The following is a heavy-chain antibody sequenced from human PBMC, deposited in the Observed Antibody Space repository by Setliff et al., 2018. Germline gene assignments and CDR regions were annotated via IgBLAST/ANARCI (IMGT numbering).Heavy chain of an antibody. CDR3: ARTGTYRYFDY. D-gene: IGHD1-1*01. Sequence: KTSETLSLTCTVSGGSISSHYWSWIRQPPGKGLEWIGYIYHSGDARYNLSLKSRVIISVDTAQNQFSLSLSSVTAADTAVYYCARTGTYRYFDYWGQGTLVTVSS. J-gene: IGHJ4*02. V-gene: IGHV4-4*08. CDR1: GGSISSHY. CDR2: IYHSGDA.